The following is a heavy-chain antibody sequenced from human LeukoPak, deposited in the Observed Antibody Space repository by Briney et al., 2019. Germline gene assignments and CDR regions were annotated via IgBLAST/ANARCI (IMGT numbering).Heavy chain of an antibody. V-gene: IGHV3-9*03. CDR3: ARDSSSFHAFDI. Sequence: GGSLRLSCAASGFTFDDYAMHWVRQAPGKGLEWVSGISWNSGSIGYADSVKGRFTISRDNAKNSLYLQMNSLRAEDMALYYCARDSSSFHAFDIWGQGTMVTVSS. CDR2: ISWNSGSI. CDR1: GFTFDDYA. J-gene: IGHJ3*02. D-gene: IGHD6-13*01.